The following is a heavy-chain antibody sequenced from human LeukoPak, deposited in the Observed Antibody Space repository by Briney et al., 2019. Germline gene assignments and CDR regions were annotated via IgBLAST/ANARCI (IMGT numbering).Heavy chain of an antibody. CDR1: GGSFSGYY. V-gene: IGHV4-34*01. CDR2: MNRSGRT. J-gene: IGHJ6*03. CDR3: ARGRQDVTMIVVVMTAVSYYLDV. D-gene: IGHD3-22*01. Sequence: SETLSLTCAVYGGSFSGYYWTWIRQTPEKGGEGSGEMNRSGRTNYNPSLKSRVTISVDTSKYQFSLELSSVTAADTAVYYCARGRQDVTMIVVVMTAVSYYLDVWGKGTTVTVS.